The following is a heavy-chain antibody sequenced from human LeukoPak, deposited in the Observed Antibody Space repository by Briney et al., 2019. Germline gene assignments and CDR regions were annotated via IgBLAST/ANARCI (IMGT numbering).Heavy chain of an antibody. CDR1: GGSFSGYY. Sequence: NPSETLSLTCAVYGGSFSGYYWSWIRQPPGKGLEWIGEINHSGSANYNPSLKSRVTISVDTSRSQFSLKLSSVTAADTAVYYCARADCSGGSCWRERRRWYFDLWGRGTLVTVSS. D-gene: IGHD2-15*01. CDR2: INHSGSA. V-gene: IGHV4-34*01. J-gene: IGHJ2*01. CDR3: ARADCSGGSCWRERRRWYFDL.